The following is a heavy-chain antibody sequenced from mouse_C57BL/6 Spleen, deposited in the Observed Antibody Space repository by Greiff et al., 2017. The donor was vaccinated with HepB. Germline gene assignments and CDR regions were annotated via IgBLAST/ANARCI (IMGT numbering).Heavy chain of an antibody. CDR3: ARKDGTTGGDY. CDR1: GYTFTSYW. J-gene: IGHJ2*01. V-gene: IGHV1-52*01. CDR2: IDPSDSET. D-gene: IGHD2-3*01. Sequence: QVQLQQPGAELVRPGSSVKLSCKASGYTFTSYWMHWVKQRPIQGLEWIGNIDPSDSETHYNQKFKDKATLTVDKSSSTAYMQLSSLTSEDSAVYYCARKDGTTGGDYWGQGTTLTVSS.